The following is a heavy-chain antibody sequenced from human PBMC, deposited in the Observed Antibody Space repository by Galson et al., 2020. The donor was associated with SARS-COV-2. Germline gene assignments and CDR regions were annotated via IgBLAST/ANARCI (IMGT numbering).Heavy chain of an antibody. CDR1: GGSISSYY. CDR2: IYYSGRT. J-gene: IGHJ6*02. D-gene: IGHD3-3*01. CDR3: ARGSNYDFWSGYPSNQYYYYGMDV. V-gene: IGHV4-59*01. Sequence: SETLSLTCTVSGGSISSYYWSWIRQPPGKGMEWIGYIYYSGRTNYTPSLKSRVTISVDTSKNQFSLKLSSVTAADTAVYYCARGSNYDFWSGYPSNQYYYYGMDVWGQGTTVTVSS.